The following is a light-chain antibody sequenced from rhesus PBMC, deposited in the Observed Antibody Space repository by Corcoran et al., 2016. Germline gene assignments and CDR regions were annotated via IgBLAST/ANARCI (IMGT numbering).Light chain of an antibody. Sequence: SASVGDRVTITCRASQGINHYLSWYQQKPGKAPKPLIYDASSLETGVPSRFSGSGSGTDYTLTISSLQPEDIATYYCQQYNNSPYSFGQGTKVEIK. J-gene: IGKJ2*01. CDR1: QGINHY. CDR2: DAS. V-gene: IGKV1-66*01. CDR3: QQYNNSPYS.